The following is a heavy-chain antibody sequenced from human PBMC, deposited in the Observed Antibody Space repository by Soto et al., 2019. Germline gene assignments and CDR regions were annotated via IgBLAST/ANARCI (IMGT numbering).Heavy chain of an antibody. D-gene: IGHD6-13*01. CDR1: GFTFSSYG. Sequence: QVQLVESGGGVVQPGRSLRLSCAASGFTFSSYGMHWVRQAPGKGLEWVAVISYDGSNKYYADSVKGRFTISRDNSRNTLYLQMNSLRAKDTAVYYCAKAVAAAGMGYFDYWGQGTLVTVSS. V-gene: IGHV3-30*18. CDR2: ISYDGSNK. J-gene: IGHJ4*02. CDR3: AKAVAAAGMGYFDY.